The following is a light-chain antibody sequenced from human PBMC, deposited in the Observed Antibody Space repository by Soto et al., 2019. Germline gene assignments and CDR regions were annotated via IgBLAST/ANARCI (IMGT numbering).Light chain of an antibody. J-gene: IGKJ5*01. CDR2: GAS. CDR1: QSVSSN. Sequence: EMVMTLSVTTLSVSTRERATLSCRASQSVSSNLAWYQQKPGQAPRLLIYGASTRATGIPARFSGSGSGTEFTLTISSLQSEDFALYYCQQCSNWPVTFGQGTRLEIK. V-gene: IGKV3-15*01. CDR3: QQCSNWPVT.